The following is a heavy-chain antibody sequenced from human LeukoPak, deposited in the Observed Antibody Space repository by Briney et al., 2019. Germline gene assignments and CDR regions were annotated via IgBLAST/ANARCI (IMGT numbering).Heavy chain of an antibody. Sequence: GASVKVSCKASGYTFTSYGISWVRQAPGQGLEWMGWISAYNGNTNYAQKLQGRVTMTTDTSTSTAYMELRSLRSDDTAVYYCARAGPTSTPSLNWFDPWGQGTLVTVSS. CDR2: ISAYNGNT. D-gene: IGHD3-10*01. CDR3: ARAGPTSTPSLNWFDP. J-gene: IGHJ5*02. CDR1: GYTFTSYG. V-gene: IGHV1-18*01.